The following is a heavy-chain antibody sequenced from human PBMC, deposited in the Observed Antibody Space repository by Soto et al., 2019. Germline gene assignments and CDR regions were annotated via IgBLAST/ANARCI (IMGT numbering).Heavy chain of an antibody. Sequence: GTLSLTCTVSSGSISSTPYYWAWIRQPPGKGLQWIGSIYYSGSTYYNPSLKSRVTISVDTSKSQFSLQVRSVTAADTAMYYCARDRTQQTIFEFWGQGTLVTVSS. CDR3: ARDRTQQTIFEF. J-gene: IGHJ4*02. CDR2: IYYSGST. V-gene: IGHV4-39*02. CDR1: SGSISSTPYY.